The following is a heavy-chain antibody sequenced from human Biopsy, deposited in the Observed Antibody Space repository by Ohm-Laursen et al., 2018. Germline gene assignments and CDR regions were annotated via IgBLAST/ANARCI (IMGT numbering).Heavy chain of an antibody. CDR3: APFRASWDTTQGGDY. Sequence: SQTLSLTCTVSGVSISVDGYYWAWIRQLPGKGLDWIGYIYHSGTTYYNPSLKSRLTMSVDTSKNEFSLRLRSVTAADTAVYFCAPFRASWDTTQGGDYWGQGTLVTVSS. CDR1: GVSISVDGYY. J-gene: IGHJ4*02. V-gene: IGHV4-31*03. D-gene: IGHD1-26*01. CDR2: IYHSGTT.